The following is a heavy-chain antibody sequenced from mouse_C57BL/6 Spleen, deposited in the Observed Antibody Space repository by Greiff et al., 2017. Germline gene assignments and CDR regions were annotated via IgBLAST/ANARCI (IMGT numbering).Heavy chain of an antibody. D-gene: IGHD1-1*01. J-gene: IGHJ4*01. CDR2: IYPRSGNT. CDR3: ARLGTTVVHYAMDY. Sequence: QVQLKQSGAELARPGASVKLSCKASGYTFTSYGISWVKQRTGQGLEWIGEIYPRSGNTYYNEKFKGKATLTADKSSSTAYRELRSLTSEDSAVYFCARLGTTVVHYAMDYWGQGTSVTVSS. V-gene: IGHV1-81*01. CDR1: GYTFTSYG.